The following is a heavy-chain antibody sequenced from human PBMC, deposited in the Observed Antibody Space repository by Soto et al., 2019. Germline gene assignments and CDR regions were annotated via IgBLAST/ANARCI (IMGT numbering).Heavy chain of an antibody. CDR1: GGTFSHPT. J-gene: IGHJ4*02. Sequence: SVKVSCKASGGTFSHPTVAWVRQAPGHRPEWMGMIIPMFGSTNSAQKFRDRVTFSADTYTNTAYMELSSLRSEDTAVYYCATPSGLLGQYSALPDNWGQGTLVTVSS. CDR3: ATPSGLLGQYSALPDN. D-gene: IGHD5-12*01. V-gene: IGHV1-69*08. CDR2: IIPMFGST.